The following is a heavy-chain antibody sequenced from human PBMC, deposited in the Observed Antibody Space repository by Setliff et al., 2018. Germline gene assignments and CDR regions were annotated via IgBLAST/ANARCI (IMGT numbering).Heavy chain of an antibody. Sequence: ASVKVSCKASGDTSTTYAIHWVRQAPGQGLEWMGWINAGNGNIRYSRNFQGRVTITRDTSASTAYMELSSLTSEDTAIYYCARGDVYSGSYYHFDYWGQGTLVTVSS. CDR3: ARGDVYSGSYYHFDY. J-gene: IGHJ4*02. V-gene: IGHV1-3*01. CDR2: INAGNGNI. D-gene: IGHD1-26*01. CDR1: GDTSTTYA.